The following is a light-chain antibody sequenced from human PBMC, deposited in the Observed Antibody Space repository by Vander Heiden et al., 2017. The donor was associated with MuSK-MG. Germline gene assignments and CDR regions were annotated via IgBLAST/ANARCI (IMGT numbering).Light chain of an antibody. CDR1: QSLSRN. CDR2: DPS. CDR3: PADATWPLT. V-gene: IGKV3-15*01. Sequence: DIVRTQSPASLSVSPGESATLSCRASQSLSRNLARYQHKPGRAPRLLLYDPSTSTGPILATLSRPRSGRPFTLTMRSLQSGDIAVYFCPADATWPLTFGGPTTVEIK. J-gene: IGKJ4*01.